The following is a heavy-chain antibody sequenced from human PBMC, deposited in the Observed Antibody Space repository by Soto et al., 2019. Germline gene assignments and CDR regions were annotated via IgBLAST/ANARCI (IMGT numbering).Heavy chain of an antibody. CDR1: GYSFAGYW. Sequence: GESLQISCKGSGYSFAGYWITWVRQKPGKGLEWMGRIDPSDSQTYYSPSFRGHVTISVTKSITTVFLQWSSLRASDTAMYYCARQIYDSDTGPNFQYYFDSWGQGTPVTVSS. V-gene: IGHV5-10-1*01. J-gene: IGHJ4*02. CDR2: IDPSDSQT. CDR3: ARQIYDSDTGPNFQYYFDS. D-gene: IGHD3-22*01.